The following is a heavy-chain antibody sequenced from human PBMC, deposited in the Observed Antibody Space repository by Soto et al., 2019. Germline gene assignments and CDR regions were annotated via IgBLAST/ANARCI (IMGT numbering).Heavy chain of an antibody. CDR1: GGTFSSYA. CDR3: ASIHYYDSSGYYYDDAFDI. Sequence: ASVKVSCKASGGTFSSYAISWVRQAPGQGLEWMGGIIPIFGTANYAQKFQGRVTITADESTSTAYMELSSLRSEDTAVYYCASIHYYDSSGYYYDDAFDIWGQGTMVTVSS. V-gene: IGHV1-69*13. J-gene: IGHJ3*02. D-gene: IGHD3-22*01. CDR2: IIPIFGTA.